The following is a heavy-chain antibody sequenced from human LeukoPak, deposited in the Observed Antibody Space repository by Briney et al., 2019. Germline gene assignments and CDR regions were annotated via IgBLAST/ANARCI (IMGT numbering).Heavy chain of an antibody. D-gene: IGHD6-13*01. Sequence: GGSLRLSCAASGFTFSSYEMNWVRQAPGKGLEWVSYISSSGSTIYYADSVKGRFTISRDNAKNSLYLQMNSLRAEDTAVYYCARLEAAAGSYWGQGTLVTVSS. V-gene: IGHV3-48*03. CDR3: ARLEAAAGSY. CDR2: ISSSGSTI. J-gene: IGHJ4*02. CDR1: GFTFSSYE.